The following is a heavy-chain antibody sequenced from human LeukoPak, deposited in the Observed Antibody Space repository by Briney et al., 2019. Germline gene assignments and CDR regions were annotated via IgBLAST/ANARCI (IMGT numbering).Heavy chain of an antibody. Sequence: PGGSLRLSCAASGFTFSSYAMSWVRQAPGKGLEWVSVISGSGGTTFYTDSVKGRFTISRDNSKNTLYLQMNSLRAEDTAVYYCARGSRPVVAANSFDYWGQGTLVTVSS. CDR2: ISGSGGTT. J-gene: IGHJ4*02. CDR3: ARGSRPVVAANSFDY. CDR1: GFTFSSYA. D-gene: IGHD2-15*01. V-gene: IGHV3-23*01.